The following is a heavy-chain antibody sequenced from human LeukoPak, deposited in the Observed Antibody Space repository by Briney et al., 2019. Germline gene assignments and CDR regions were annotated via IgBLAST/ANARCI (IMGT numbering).Heavy chain of an antibody. V-gene: IGHV3-23*01. Sequence: GWSLRLSCAASGFTFSGYAMSWVRQAPGKGLEWVSLITGSGATTYYADSVRGRFTVSRDNSKNTLYLQMNSLRAEDTAVYFCAKGDCGGTCLLIDNWGQGTLVTVSS. CDR3: AKGDCGGTCLLIDN. J-gene: IGHJ4*02. D-gene: IGHD2-15*01. CDR1: GFTFSGYA. CDR2: ITGSGATT.